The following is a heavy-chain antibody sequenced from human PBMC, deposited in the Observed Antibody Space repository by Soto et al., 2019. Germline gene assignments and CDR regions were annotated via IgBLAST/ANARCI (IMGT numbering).Heavy chain of an antibody. V-gene: IGHV3-7*01. CDR1: GFTFSSYW. CDR2: IKQDGSEK. J-gene: IGHJ5*02. D-gene: IGHD2-2*01. CDR3: ARDAVCSSTSCYGNWFDP. Sequence: GGSLRLSCAASGFTFSSYWMSWVRQAPGKGLEWVANIKQDGSEKYYVDSVKGRFTISRDNAKNSLYLQMNSLRAEDTAVYYCARDAVCSSTSCYGNWFDPWGQGTLVTVSS.